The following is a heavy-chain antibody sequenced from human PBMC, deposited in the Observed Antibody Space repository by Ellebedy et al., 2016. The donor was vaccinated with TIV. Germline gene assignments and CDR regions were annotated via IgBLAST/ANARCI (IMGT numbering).Heavy chain of an antibody. Sequence: GESLKISCAASGFTFSNYWMTWVRQAPGKGLEWIANMNQEVSEKYYVDSVKGRFTISRDNAQNTLYLQMNSLAAEDTAVYYCAKDAFGPSYSWGQGTLVTVSS. CDR1: GFTFSNYW. D-gene: IGHD3-10*01. CDR3: AKDAFGPSYS. CDR2: MNQEVSEK. J-gene: IGHJ5*01. V-gene: IGHV3-7*03.